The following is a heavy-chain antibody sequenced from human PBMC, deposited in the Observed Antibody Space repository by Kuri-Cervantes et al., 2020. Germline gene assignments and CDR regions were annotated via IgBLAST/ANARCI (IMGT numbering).Heavy chain of an antibody. V-gene: IGHV3-48*04. J-gene: IGHJ4*02. CDR3: ARAFDWYSYGALYY. CDR1: GFTFSSYG. D-gene: IGHD5-18*01. Sequence: GESLKISCAASGFTFSSYGMHWVRQAPGKGLEWVSYISSSGSTIYYADSVKGRFTISRDNAKNSLYLQMNGLRAEDTAVYYCARAFDWYSYGALYYWGQGTLVTVSS. CDR2: ISSSGSTI.